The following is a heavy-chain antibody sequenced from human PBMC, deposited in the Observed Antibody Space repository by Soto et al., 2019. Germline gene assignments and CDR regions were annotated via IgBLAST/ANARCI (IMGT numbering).Heavy chain of an antibody. CDR3: ARLEEIFGGVNWFDP. Sequence: SETLSLTCTVSGGSISSSSYYWGWIRQPPGKGLEWIGSIYYSGSTYYNPSLKSRVTISVDTSKNQFSLKLSSVTAADTAVYYCARLEEIFGGVNWFDPWGQGTLVTVSS. J-gene: IGHJ5*02. V-gene: IGHV4-39*01. CDR1: GGSISSSSYY. D-gene: IGHD3-3*01. CDR2: IYYSGST.